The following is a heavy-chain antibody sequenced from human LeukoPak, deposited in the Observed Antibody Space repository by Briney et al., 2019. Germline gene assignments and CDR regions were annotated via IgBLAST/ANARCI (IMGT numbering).Heavy chain of an antibody. CDR3: ARESPVRYSGSYYVRPHAYYYMDV. D-gene: IGHD1-26*01. CDR1: GGPFSGYY. V-gene: IGHV4-34*01. CDR2: INHSGST. J-gene: IGHJ6*03. Sequence: SETLSLTCAVYGGPFSGYYWSWIRQPPGKGLEWIGEINHSGSTNYNPSLKSRVTISVDTSKNQFSLKLSSVTAADTAVYYCARESPVRYSGSYYVRPHAYYYMDVWGKGTTVTVSS.